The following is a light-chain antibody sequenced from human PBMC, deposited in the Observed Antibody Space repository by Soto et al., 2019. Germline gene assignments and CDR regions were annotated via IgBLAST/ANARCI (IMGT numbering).Light chain of an antibody. V-gene: IGKV1-5*03. CDR2: KAS. J-gene: IGKJ5*01. CDR1: QSIRSW. CDR3: QQYNSYPIT. Sequence: DIQMTQSPSTLSASVGEKVTITCRASQSIRSWLAWYQQKPGKAPKLLIYKASSLESGVPSRFSGSGSGTEFTLTISSLQPDDFATYYCQQYNSYPITFGQGTRLEIK.